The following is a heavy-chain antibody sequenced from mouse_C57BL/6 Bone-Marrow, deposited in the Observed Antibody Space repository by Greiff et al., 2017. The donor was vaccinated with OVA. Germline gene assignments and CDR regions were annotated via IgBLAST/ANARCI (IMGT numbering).Heavy chain of an antibody. CDR1: GFSLTSYA. CDR2: IWTGGGT. J-gene: IGHJ1*03. Sequence: QVQLQQSGPGLVAPSQSLSITCTVSGFSLTSYAISWVRQPPGKGLEWLGVIWTGGGTNYNSALKSRLSISKDNSKSHVFLKMNSLQTDDTARYYWARITTVVGHWYFDVWGTETTVTVSS. CDR3: ARITTVVGHWYFDV. D-gene: IGHD1-1*01. V-gene: IGHV2-9-1*01.